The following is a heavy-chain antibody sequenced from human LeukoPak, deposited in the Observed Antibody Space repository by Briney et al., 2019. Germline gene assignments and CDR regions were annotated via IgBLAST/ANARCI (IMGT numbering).Heavy chain of an antibody. V-gene: IGHV4-34*01. Sequence: PSETLSLTCAVYGGSFSGYYWSWIRQPPGKGLEWIGEINHSGSTNYNPSLKSRVTISVDTSKNQFPLKLSSVTAADTAVYYCARHVSSGWYPRYYFDYWGQGTLVTVSS. CDR3: ARHVSSGWYPRYYFDY. J-gene: IGHJ4*02. D-gene: IGHD6-19*01. CDR2: INHSGST. CDR1: GGSFSGYY.